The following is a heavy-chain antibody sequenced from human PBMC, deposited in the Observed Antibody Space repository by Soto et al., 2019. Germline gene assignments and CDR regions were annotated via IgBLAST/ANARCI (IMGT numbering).Heavy chain of an antibody. V-gene: IGHV1-2*02. CDR1: GYTFTGYY. CDR2: INPNSGGT. J-gene: IGHJ6*02. D-gene: IGHD3-16*01. CDR3: ARERGILCYYYYGMDV. Sequence: GASVKVSCKASGYTFTGYYMHWVRQAPGQGLEWMGWINPNSGGTNYAQKFQGRVTMTRDTSISTAYMELSRLRSDDTAVYYCARERGILCYYYYGMDVWGQGTTVTVSS.